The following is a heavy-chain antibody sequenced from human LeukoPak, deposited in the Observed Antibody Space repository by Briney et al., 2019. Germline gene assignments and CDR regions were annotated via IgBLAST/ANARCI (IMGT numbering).Heavy chain of an antibody. CDR2: IYFSGNT. Sequence: PSETLSLTCTVSGGSISSSSYQWGWIRQPPGRGLEWIGTIYFSGNTYYNPSLKSRLTISIDTSKNQFSLRLSSVTAADTAVYYCARRLVADTGHEFDYWGQGAPVTVSS. CDR1: GGSISSSSYQ. V-gene: IGHV4-39*01. CDR3: ARRLVADTGHEFDY. J-gene: IGHJ4*02. D-gene: IGHD2-8*02.